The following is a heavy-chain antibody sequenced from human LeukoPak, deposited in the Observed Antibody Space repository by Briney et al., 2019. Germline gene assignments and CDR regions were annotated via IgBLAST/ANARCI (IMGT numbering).Heavy chain of an antibody. CDR3: ARDRLLEDREYNYYYYMDV. D-gene: IGHD3-3*01. CDR2: ISSSSSYI. Sequence: GGSLRLSCAASGFSFSDAWMSWVRQIPGKGLEWVSSISSSSSYIYYADSVKGRFTISRDNAKNSLYLQMNSLRVEDTAVYYCARDRLLEDREYNYYYYMDVWGKGTTVTVSS. J-gene: IGHJ6*03. V-gene: IGHV3-21*01. CDR1: GFSFSDAW.